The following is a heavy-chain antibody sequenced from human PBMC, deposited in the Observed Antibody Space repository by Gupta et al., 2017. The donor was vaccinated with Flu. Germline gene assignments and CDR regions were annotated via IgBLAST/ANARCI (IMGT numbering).Heavy chain of an antibody. CDR3: ARRGGSETKIGNDAFDI. CDR2: IYPADSDI. D-gene: IGHD1-1*01. J-gene: IGHJ3*02. V-gene: IGHV5-51*01. Sequence: PGKGLQWMAMIYPADSDIRYSPSFRGQVTISVDKSISTAFLQWSSLRASDNAIYYCARRGGSETKIGNDAFDIWGHGTVVSVSS.